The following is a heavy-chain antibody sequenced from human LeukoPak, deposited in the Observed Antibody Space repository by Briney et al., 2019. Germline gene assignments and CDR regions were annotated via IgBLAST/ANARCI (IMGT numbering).Heavy chain of an antibody. CDR2: ISGYNGNT. V-gene: IGHV1-18*01. CDR3: ARDFGDYSWFDP. J-gene: IGHJ5*02. Sequence: ASVKVSCKASGYTFSSSGFTWVRQAPGQGLEWMGWISGYNGNTNYAQNLQGRVTMTTDTSTRTAYMELRSLRSDDTAVYYCARDFGDYSWFDPWGQGTLVTVSS. CDR1: GYTFSSSG. D-gene: IGHD4-17*01.